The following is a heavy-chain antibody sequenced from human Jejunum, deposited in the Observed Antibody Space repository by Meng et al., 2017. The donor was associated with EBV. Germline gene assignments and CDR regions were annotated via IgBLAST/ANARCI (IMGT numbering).Heavy chain of an antibody. CDR1: GGAVSSGSYY. D-gene: IGHD3-22*01. CDR2: VSDYGST. V-gene: IGHV4-61*01. J-gene: IGHJ4*02. CDR3: ARDFSSGYFAY. Sequence: PRQESGPGRVKPCGTPSLTGPVSGGAVSSGSYYWSWIRQPPGKGLEWIGFVSDYGSTRYNSSLKSRITISADTSKNQFSLKLTSVTPADTAIYYCARDFSSGYFAYWGQGTLVTVSS.